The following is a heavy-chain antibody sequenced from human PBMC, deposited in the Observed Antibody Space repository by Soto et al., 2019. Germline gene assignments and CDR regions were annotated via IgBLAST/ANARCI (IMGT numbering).Heavy chain of an antibody. CDR1: GFTLDDYA. Sequence: EVQLVESGGGLVQPGRSLRLSCAASGFTLDDYAMHWVRQAPGKGLEWVSGISWNSGSIGYADSVKGRFTISRDNAKNSLYLQMNSLRAEDMALYYCARSISYPYYFDYWGQGTLVTVSS. J-gene: IGHJ4*02. D-gene: IGHD2-2*02. V-gene: IGHV3-9*03. CDR3: ARSISYPYYFDY. CDR2: ISWNSGSI.